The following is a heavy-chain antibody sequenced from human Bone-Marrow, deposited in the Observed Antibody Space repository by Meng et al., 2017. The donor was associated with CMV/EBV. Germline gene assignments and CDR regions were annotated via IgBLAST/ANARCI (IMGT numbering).Heavy chain of an antibody. J-gene: IGHJ4*02. CDR3: AREGVGALGY. V-gene: IGHV3-30*03. D-gene: IGHD1-26*01. CDR2: ISYDGSNK. Sequence: GESLKISCAASGFTFSDSGMHWVRQAPGKGLEWVSVISYDGSNKYYADSVKGRFTISRDNSKNTLYLQMNSLRAEDTAVYYCAREGVGALGYWGQGTLVTVSS. CDR1: GFTFSDSG.